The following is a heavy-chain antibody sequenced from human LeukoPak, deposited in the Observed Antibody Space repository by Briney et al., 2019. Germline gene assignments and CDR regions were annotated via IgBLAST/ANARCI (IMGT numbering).Heavy chain of an antibody. Sequence: GGTLRLSCAASGFTFSDYYMSWLRQAPGKGLEGVEYISSSGSTIYYADSVKGRFTISRDNAKNSLYLQMNSLRAEDTAVYYCARDLGPLKEFYRGYFDYCGQGTLVPVSS. CDR1: GFTFSDYY. CDR3: ARDLGPLKEFYRGYFDY. D-gene: IGHD3-10*01. V-gene: IGHV3-11*04. J-gene: IGHJ4*02. CDR2: ISSSGSTI.